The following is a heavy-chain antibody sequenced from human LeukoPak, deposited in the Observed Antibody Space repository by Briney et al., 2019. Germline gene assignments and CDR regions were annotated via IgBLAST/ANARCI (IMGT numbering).Heavy chain of an antibody. Sequence: SETLSLTCTVSGGSIIGQYWSWVRQVPGKALEWIGYMYYSGRSNFNPSLKSQVSISLDTSKNKFSLELSSLTVADTAVYYCAGGYNLYYFDYWGQGTLVTVSS. J-gene: IGHJ4*02. CDR3: AGGYNLYYFDY. D-gene: IGHD5-24*01. CDR2: MYYSGRS. V-gene: IGHV4-59*11. CDR1: GGSIIGQY.